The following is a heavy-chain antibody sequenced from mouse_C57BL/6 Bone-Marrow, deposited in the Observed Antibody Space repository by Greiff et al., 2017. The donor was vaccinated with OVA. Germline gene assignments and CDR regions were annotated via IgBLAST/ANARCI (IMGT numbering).Heavy chain of an antibody. V-gene: IGHV1-7*01. D-gene: IGHD2-4*01. J-gene: IGHJ3*01. Sequence: QVQLQQSGAELAKPGASVKLSCKASGYTFTSYWMHWVKQRPGQGLEWIGYINPSSGYTKYNQKFKDKATLTADKSSSTAYMQLSSLTYEDSAVNYCAREGLRRGAWFAYWGQGTLVTVSA. CDR1: GYTFTSYW. CDR2: INPSSGYT. CDR3: AREGLRRGAWFAY.